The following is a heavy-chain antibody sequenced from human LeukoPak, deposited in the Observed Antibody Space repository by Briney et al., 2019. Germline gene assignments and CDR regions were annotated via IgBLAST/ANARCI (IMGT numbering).Heavy chain of an antibody. J-gene: IGHJ4*02. CDR3: ASSANYLDY. V-gene: IGHV4-34*01. D-gene: IGHD5-24*01. Sequence: SETLSLTCAVYGGSFSGYYWSWIRQPPGKGLEWIGEINHSGSTNYNPSLKSRVTTSVDTSKNQFSLKLSSVTAADTAVYYCASSANYLDYWGQGTLVTVSS. CDR1: GGSFSGYY. CDR2: INHSGST.